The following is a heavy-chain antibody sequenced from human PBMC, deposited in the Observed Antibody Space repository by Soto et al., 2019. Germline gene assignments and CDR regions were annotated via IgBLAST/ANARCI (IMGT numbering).Heavy chain of an antibody. V-gene: IGHV3-53*01. J-gene: IGHJ1*01. CDR2: IYGGDNT. Sequence: EVQLVESGGGLIQPGGSLRLSCVASAFSLITNYMTWVRQAPGKGLEWVSVIYGGDNTYYADSVKGRFTISRDKSKNTLYLQMNTLRAGDTAVYYCAKRGGRVAANKAEYSQHWGQGTLVTVSS. CDR3: AKRGGRVAANKAEYSQH. D-gene: IGHD6-19*01. CDR1: AFSLITNY.